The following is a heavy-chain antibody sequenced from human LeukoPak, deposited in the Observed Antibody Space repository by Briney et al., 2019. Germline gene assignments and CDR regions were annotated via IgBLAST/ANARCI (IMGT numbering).Heavy chain of an antibody. D-gene: IGHD6-13*01. V-gene: IGHV4-61*02. CDR3: ARGYSSRAMGGYYMDV. J-gene: IGHJ6*03. CDR1: GGSISSGSYY. Sequence: SETLSLTCTVSGGSISSGSYYWSWIRQPAGKGLEWIGRIYTSGSTNYNPSLKSRVTISVDTSKNQFSLKLSSVTAADTAVYYCARGYSSRAMGGYYMDVWGKGTTVTISS. CDR2: IYTSGST.